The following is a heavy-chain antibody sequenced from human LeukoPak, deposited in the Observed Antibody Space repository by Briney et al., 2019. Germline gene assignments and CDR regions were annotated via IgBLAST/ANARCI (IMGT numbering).Heavy chain of an antibody. CDR3: AKTTVTTSKRAAAFDI. CDR1: GFTFSSYG. D-gene: IGHD4-17*01. J-gene: IGHJ3*02. Sequence: GGSLRLSCAASGFTFSSYGMHWVRQAPGKGLEWVAVISYDGSNKYYADSVKGRFTISRDNSKNTLYLQMNSLRAEDTAVYYCAKTTVTTSKRAAAFDIWGRGTMVTVSS. CDR2: ISYDGSNK. V-gene: IGHV3-30*18.